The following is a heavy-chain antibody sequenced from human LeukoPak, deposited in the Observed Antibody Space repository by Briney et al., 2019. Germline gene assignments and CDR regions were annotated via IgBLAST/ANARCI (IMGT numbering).Heavy chain of an antibody. V-gene: IGHV1-46*01. J-gene: IGHJ4*02. CDR2: INPSGGST. D-gene: IGHD5-18*01. CDR1: GYTLTSCY. Sequence: GASVKVSCKASGYTLTSCYMHWVRQAPGQGLEWMGIINPSGGSTSYAQKFQGRVTMTRDTSTSTVYMELSSLRSEDTAVYYCARDSRWIQLWDAYYFDYWGQGTLVTVSS. CDR3: ARDSRWIQLWDAYYFDY.